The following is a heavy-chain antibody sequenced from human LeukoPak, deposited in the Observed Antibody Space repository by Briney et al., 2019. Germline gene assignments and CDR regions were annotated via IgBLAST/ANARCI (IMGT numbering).Heavy chain of an antibody. CDR2: INWNGGST. V-gene: IGHV3-20*04. Sequence: PGGSLRLSCAASGFTFDDYGMSWVRQAPGKGLEWVSGINWNGGSTGYADSVKGRFTISRDNAKNSLYLQMNSLRAEDTAVYYCARDLKMSYSSGRYSWGTGSSNDYWGQGTLVTVSS. J-gene: IGHJ4*02. CDR3: ARDLKMSYSSGRYSWGTGSSNDY. CDR1: GFTFDDYG. D-gene: IGHD6-19*01.